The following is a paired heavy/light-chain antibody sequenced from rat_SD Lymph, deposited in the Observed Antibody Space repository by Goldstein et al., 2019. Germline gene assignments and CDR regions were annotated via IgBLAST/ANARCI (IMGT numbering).Light chain of an antibody. CDR1: KSLVYKDGKTY. Sequence: DIVMTQGALPNPVPSGESASITCRSSKSLVYKDGKTYLNWFLQRPGQSPQLLTYWTSTRASGVSERFSGSGSGTYFTLKISRVRAEDAGVYYCQQVREYPYTFGAGTKLELK. V-gene: IGKV2S16*01. CDR2: WTS. J-gene: IGKJ2-3*01. CDR3: QQVREYPYT.
Heavy chain of an antibody. J-gene: IGHJ3*01. CDR1: GYTFTDYY. Sequence: EVLLQQSGAELVRPGSSVKISCKASGYTFTDYYMHWVKQRPEQGLVWIGRINPANGNTVYAEKFKSKATLTADKSSNTAYMQLSSLTSEDTATYFCTSTIAAIPFAYWGQGTLVTVSS. CDR3: TSTIAAIPFAY. V-gene: IGHV1-16*01. CDR2: INPANGNT. D-gene: IGHD1-2*01.